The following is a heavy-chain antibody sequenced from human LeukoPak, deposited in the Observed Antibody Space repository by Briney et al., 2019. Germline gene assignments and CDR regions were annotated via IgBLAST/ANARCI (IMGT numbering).Heavy chain of an antibody. Sequence: GASVKVSCKASGFTFTRSAMQWVRQARGQRLEWIGWIVVGSGNTNYAQKFQGRVTITADKSTSTAYMELSSLRSEDTAVYYCARDRGSSSPPDYWGQGTLVTVSS. CDR1: GFTFTRSA. CDR3: ARDRGSSSPPDY. D-gene: IGHD6-6*01. V-gene: IGHV1-58*02. CDR2: IVVGSGNT. J-gene: IGHJ4*02.